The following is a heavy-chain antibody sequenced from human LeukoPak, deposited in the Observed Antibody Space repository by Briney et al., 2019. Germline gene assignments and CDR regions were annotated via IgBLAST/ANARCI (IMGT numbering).Heavy chain of an antibody. CDR3: ARENGVITVSFDY. V-gene: IGHV4-34*01. Sequence: PSETLSLTCAVYGGSFSGYYWSWIRQPPGKGLEWIGEINHSGSTNYNPSLKSRVTISVDTSKNQFSLKLSSVTAADTAVYYCARENGVITVSFDYWGQGTLVIVSS. J-gene: IGHJ4*02. D-gene: IGHD3-22*01. CDR1: GGSFSGYY. CDR2: INHSGST.